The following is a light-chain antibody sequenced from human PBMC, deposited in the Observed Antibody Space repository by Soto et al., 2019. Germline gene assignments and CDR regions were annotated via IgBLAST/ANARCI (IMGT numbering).Light chain of an antibody. CDR2: EVN. V-gene: IGLV2-14*01. Sequence: QSALTQPASVSGSPGQSITISCTGSSSDVGAYDYVSWYQHHAGKAPKLIIYEVNNRPSGVSNRFSGPKSGNTASLTISGLQAEDEAHYFCSSYTRANTRVFGGGTKLTVL. J-gene: IGLJ3*02. CDR1: SSDVGAYDY. CDR3: SSYTRANTRV.